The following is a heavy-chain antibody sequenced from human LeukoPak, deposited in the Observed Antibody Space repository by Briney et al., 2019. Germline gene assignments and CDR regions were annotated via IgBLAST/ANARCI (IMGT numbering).Heavy chain of an antibody. V-gene: IGHV3-23*01. Sequence: GGSLRLSCAASGFTFITYAMSWVRQAPGKGLEWVSGISGSGTGGRTYYADSVKGRFTISRDNAKNSLYLQMNSLRAEDTAVYYCARTPAVAGYNWFDPWGQGTLVTVSS. CDR1: GFTFITYA. J-gene: IGHJ5*02. CDR2: ISGSGTGGRT. CDR3: ARTPAVAGYNWFDP. D-gene: IGHD6-19*01.